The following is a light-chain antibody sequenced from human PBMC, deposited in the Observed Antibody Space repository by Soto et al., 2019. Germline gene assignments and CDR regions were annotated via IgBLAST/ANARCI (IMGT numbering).Light chain of an antibody. CDR2: GAS. V-gene: IGKV3-15*01. J-gene: IGKJ1*01. Sequence: EIVMTQSPATLSVSPGERATLSCRASQSVSSNLAWYQQKPGKASRLLIYGASTRATGIPARFSGSGSGTEFTLTISSLQSEDFAVYYCQQYNNWWTFGQGTKV. CDR3: QQYNNWWT. CDR1: QSVSSN.